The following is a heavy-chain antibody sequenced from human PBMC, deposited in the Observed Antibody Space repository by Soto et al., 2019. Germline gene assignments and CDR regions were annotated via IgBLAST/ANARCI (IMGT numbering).Heavy chain of an antibody. Sequence: SVSNAWMNWVRQAPGKGLEWVGRIKSKTDGGTTDYDAPVKGRFTISRDDSKNTLYLQMNSLKTEDTAVYYCTRDPVTMIGVVPSSGWGQGTLVTVSS. CDR1: SVSNAW. V-gene: IGHV3-15*07. CDR3: TRDPVTMIGVVPSSG. J-gene: IGHJ4*02. CDR2: IKSKTDGGTT. D-gene: IGHD3-22*01.